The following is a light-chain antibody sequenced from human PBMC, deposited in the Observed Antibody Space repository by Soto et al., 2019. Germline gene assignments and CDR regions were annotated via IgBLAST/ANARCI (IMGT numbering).Light chain of an antibody. CDR3: QQYKSYSWT. V-gene: IGKV1-5*01. J-gene: IGKJ1*01. CDR2: DAS. Sequence: DIQVTQSHSTLSTSVGDRVTITCRGSQSNSSWLAWYQQKPGKAPKLLIYDASNLESGVPSRFSGSGSGTEFTLTISTLQPDDFATYYCQQYKSYSWTFGQGTKVDIK. CDR1: QSNSSW.